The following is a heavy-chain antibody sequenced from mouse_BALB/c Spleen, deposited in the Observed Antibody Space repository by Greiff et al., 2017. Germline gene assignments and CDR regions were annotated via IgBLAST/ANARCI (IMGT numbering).Heavy chain of an antibody. V-gene: IGHV1-5*01. CDR3: TRPRRSPIYYAMDY. J-gene: IGHJ4*01. D-gene: IGHD1-1*01. CDR1: GYSFTSYW. CDR2: IYPGNSDT. Sequence: EVQLQQSGTVLARPGASVKMSCKASGYSFTSYWMHWVKQRPGQGLEWIGAIYPGNSDTSYNQKFKGKAKLTAVTSASTAYMELSSLTNEDSAVYYCTRPRRSPIYYAMDYWGQGTSVTVSS.